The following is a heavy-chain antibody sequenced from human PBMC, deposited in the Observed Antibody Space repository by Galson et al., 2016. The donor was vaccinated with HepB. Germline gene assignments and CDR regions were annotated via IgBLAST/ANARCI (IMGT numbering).Heavy chain of an antibody. CDR1: GGTFSTYA. D-gene: IGHD1-26*01. J-gene: IGHJ6*04. CDR2: SNIYDGTI. CDR3: ARDWDLNMDV. Sequence: QSGAEVTKPGESLKISCKAPGGTFSTYAFNWVRQAPGQGLEWMGWSNIYDGTINYARKFQGRVSLTTDTSTSTAYMELRSLRFDDMAVYYCARDWDLNMDVWGEGTTVTVSS. V-gene: IGHV1-18*03.